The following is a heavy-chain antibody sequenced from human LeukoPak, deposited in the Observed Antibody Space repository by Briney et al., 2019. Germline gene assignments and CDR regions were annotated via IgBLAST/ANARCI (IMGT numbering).Heavy chain of an antibody. CDR1: GYTFTSYG. D-gene: IGHD3-3*01. Sequence: ASVKVSCKASGYTFTSYGISWVRQAPGQGLEWMGWISAYNGQTNNAQNLQGRVTMTTDTSTTTAYMELRSLRSDDTAVYYCTRDRGDFWSGYYIVWGQGTLVTVPS. CDR3: TRDRGDFWSGYYIV. CDR2: ISAYNGQT. J-gene: IGHJ4*02. V-gene: IGHV1-18*01.